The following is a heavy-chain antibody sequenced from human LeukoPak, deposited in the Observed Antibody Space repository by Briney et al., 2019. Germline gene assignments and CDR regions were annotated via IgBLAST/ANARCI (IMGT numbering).Heavy chain of an antibody. D-gene: IGHD4-17*01. J-gene: IGHJ5*02. CDR2: VHHSGSS. Sequence: SETLSLTCTVSGHPITSGYYWSWVRQAPGKRLEWIGSVHHSGSSFYNASLQSRVTISVDVSKNQFSLTVNSVTAADTALYYCARGGYGQAFDPWGQGTQVSVSS. CDR3: ARGGYGQAFDP. CDR1: GHPITSGYY. V-gene: IGHV4-38-2*02.